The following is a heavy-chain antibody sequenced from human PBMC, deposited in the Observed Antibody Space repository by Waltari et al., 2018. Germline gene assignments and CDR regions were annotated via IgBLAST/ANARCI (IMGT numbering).Heavy chain of an antibody. Sequence: EVQLVETGGGLIQPGWSLRLSCAASGFTVSTNYMSWFRQAPGKGLEWVSVMFTGGKTHYADAVKGRFIISRDSSKNTLYLQMNSLRVEDTALYYCARGGTVDSSWYDHWGQGTLVSVSS. CDR1: GFTVSTNY. D-gene: IGHD4-4*01. J-gene: IGHJ5*02. CDR3: ARGGTVDSSWYDH. CDR2: MFTGGKT. V-gene: IGHV3-53*02.